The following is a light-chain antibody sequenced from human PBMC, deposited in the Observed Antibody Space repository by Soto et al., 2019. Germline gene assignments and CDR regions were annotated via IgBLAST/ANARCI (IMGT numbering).Light chain of an antibody. CDR2: KAS. V-gene: IGKV1-5*03. CDR1: QSINTW. Sequence: DIQMTQSPSTLSASVGDRVTITRRASQSINTWLAWYQQEPGKAPKLLIYKASTLVSGVTSTFSGSGSGTEFTPTISCLQPYDFATCYCQQYSSYSQFTFGPGTKVDLK. J-gene: IGKJ3*01. CDR3: QQYSSYSQFT.